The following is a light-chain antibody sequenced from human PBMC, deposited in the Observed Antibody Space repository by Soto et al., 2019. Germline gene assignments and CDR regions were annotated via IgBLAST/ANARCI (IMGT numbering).Light chain of an antibody. Sequence: DIQMTQSPSSLSASVGDRVTITCRASQNISNYLNWYQQKPGKAPKLLIYAASSLQSGVPSMFSGSGSGTDFTLTISSLQPEDFVTYYCQHSYITPYTFGQGTKLEIK. CDR3: QHSYITPYT. CDR2: AAS. J-gene: IGKJ2*01. CDR1: QNISNY. V-gene: IGKV1-39*01.